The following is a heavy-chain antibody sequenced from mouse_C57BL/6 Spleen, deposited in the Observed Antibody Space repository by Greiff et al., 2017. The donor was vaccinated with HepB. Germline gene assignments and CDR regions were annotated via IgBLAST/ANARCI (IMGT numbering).Heavy chain of an antibody. D-gene: IGHD2-1*01. V-gene: IGHV1-80*01. CDR2: IYPGDGDT. Sequence: VQLQQSGAELVKPGASVKISCKASGYAFSSYWMNWVKQRPGKGLEWIGQIYPGDGDTNYNGKFKGKATLTADKSSSTAYMQLSSLTSEDSAVYFCARFYYDYYAMDYWGQGTSVTVSS. CDR1: GYAFSSYW. CDR3: ARFYYDYYAMDY. J-gene: IGHJ4*01.